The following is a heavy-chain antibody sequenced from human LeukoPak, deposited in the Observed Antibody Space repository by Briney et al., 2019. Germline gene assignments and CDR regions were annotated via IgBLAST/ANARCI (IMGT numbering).Heavy chain of an antibody. V-gene: IGHV1-8*01. CDR2: INPNSCNT. J-gene: IGHJ4*02. CDR3: ASIPIAAAGSFDY. CDR1: GYTLTSYD. Sequence: GASVNVSCKASGYTLTSYDINCVRQATGQALECMGWINPNSCNTGYAQKFQGRVTMTRNTSISTAYMELSSLRSEDTAVYYCASIPIAAAGSFDYWGQGTLVTVSS. D-gene: IGHD6-13*01.